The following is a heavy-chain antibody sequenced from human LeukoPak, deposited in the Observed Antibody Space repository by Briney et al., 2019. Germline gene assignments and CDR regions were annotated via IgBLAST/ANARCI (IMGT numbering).Heavy chain of an antibody. CDR1: HGSISRYY. CDR3: ARLQNRGFDYGYDDAFDV. CDR2: IYYSGST. D-gene: IGHD5-18*01. J-gene: IGHJ4*02. Sequence: SETLSLTCIVSHGSISRYYWGWIRQPPGKGLEWIGHIYYSGSTEYSPSLKSRVTISVDTSENQVSLKVTSVTAADTAVYYCARLQNRGFDYGYDDAFDVWGQGTLVTVSS. V-gene: IGHV4-59*08.